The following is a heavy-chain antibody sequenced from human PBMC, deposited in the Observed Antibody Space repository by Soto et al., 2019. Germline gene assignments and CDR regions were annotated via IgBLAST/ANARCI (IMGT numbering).Heavy chain of an antibody. Sequence: WASVKVSCKASGYTFIGYYIHWVRQAPGQGLEWMGRINPNSGEVTYGETFQGRVTMTRDTSNNTAYMELSRLRSDDTAVYYCARDHRHLWYFDYWGQGTLVTVSS. J-gene: IGHJ4*02. CDR2: INPNSGEV. CDR3: ARDHRHLWYFDY. V-gene: IGHV1-2*06. D-gene: IGHD3-10*01. CDR1: GYTFIGYY.